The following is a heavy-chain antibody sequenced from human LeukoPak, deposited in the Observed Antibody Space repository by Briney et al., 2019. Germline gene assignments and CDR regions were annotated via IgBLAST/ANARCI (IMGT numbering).Heavy chain of an antibody. CDR2: IYPGDSDT. D-gene: IGHD2-15*01. CDR1: GYSFTSYW. V-gene: IGHV5-51*01. CDR3: ARIGRYCSGGSCYDPNWFDP. J-gene: IGHJ5*02. Sequence: GESLKISCKGSGYSFTSYWIGWVRQMPGKGLEWVGIIYPGDSDTRYSPSFQGQVTISADKSISTAYLQWSSLKASDTAMYYCARIGRYCSGGSCYDPNWFDPWGQGTLVTVSS.